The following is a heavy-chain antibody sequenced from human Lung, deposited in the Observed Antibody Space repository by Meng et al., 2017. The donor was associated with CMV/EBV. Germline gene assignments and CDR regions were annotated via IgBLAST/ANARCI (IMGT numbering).Heavy chain of an antibody. CDR2: INSDGSSR. D-gene: IGHD5-24*01. J-gene: IGHJ4*02. Sequence: DVVLVASVGDLVQPGGSLRLSCAASGFTFSNYWMHWVRQVPGKGLVWVSRINSDGSSRSYADSVEGRFTISRDNAKNTLYLQMDSLRVEDTAVYFCVRGVAESLGWEMGFWGQGVLVTVSS. CDR3: VRGVAESLGWEMGF. V-gene: IGHV3-74*01. CDR1: GFTFSNYW.